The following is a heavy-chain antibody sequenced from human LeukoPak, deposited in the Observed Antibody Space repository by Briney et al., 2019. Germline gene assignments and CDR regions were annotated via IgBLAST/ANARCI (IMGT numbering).Heavy chain of an antibody. CDR1: GGTFSSYA. Sequence: SVKVSCKASGGTFSSYAISWVRQAPGQGLEWMGRIIPILGIANYAQKLQGRVTMTTDTSTSTAYMELRSLRSDDTAVYYCARGVVPDPQYWGQGTLVTVSS. CDR3: ARGVVPDPQY. V-gene: IGHV1-69*04. J-gene: IGHJ4*02. CDR2: IIPILGIA. D-gene: IGHD1-14*01.